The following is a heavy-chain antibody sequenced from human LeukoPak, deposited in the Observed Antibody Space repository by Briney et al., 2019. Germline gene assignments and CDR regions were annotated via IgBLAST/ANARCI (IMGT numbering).Heavy chain of an antibody. J-gene: IGHJ4*02. CDR3: AKNINSGTHYYFDY. Sequence: GGSLRLSCAASGFTFSSYGMHWVRQAPGRGLEWVSAIHYRGDSTYYADSVKGRFTISRDNSRNTLYLQINILSAEDTAVYYCAKNINSGTHYYFDYWGRGTLVTVSS. CDR2: IHYRGDST. D-gene: IGHD1-26*01. V-gene: IGHV3-23*01. CDR1: GFTFSSYG.